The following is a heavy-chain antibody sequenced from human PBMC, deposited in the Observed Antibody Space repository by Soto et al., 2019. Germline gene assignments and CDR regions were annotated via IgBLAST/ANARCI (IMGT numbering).Heavy chain of an antibody. Sequence: ASVKVSCKVSGYTLTELSMHWVRQAPGKGLEWMGGFDPEDGETIYAQKFQGRVTMTEDTSTATAYMELSSLRSEDTAVYYCATDRNIAVAGTFDYWGQGTLVTVSS. CDR3: ATDRNIAVAGTFDY. J-gene: IGHJ4*02. CDR2: FDPEDGET. CDR1: GYTLTELS. D-gene: IGHD6-19*01. V-gene: IGHV1-24*01.